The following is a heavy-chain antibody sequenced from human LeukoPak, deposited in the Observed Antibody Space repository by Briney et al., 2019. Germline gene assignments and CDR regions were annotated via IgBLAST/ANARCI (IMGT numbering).Heavy chain of an antibody. CDR2: IIPIFGTA. J-gene: IGHJ4*02. CDR1: GGTFSSYA. CDR3: ARGGYYYDSSGYYYEPYFDY. D-gene: IGHD3-22*01. V-gene: IGHV1-69*13. Sequence: SVKVSCKASGGTFSSYAISWLRQAPGQGLEWMGGIIPIFGTANYAQKFKGRVTISADESTSTAYLELSSLRSEDTAVYYCARGGYYYDSSGYYYEPYFDYWGQGTLVTVSS.